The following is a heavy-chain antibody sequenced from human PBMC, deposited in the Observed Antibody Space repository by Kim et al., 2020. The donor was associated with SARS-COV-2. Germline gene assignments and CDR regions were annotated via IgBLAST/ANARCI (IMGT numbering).Heavy chain of an antibody. V-gene: IGHV3-7*03. CDR1: GFTFSSLW. Sequence: GGSLRLSCTASGFTFSSLWMSWVRQTPGKGLEWVANIKPDGSEKYYVDSVKGRFTISRDNAKNSLYLQMDSLRIEDTAVYFCARARGFDQWGQGTLVTVSS. CDR3: ARARGFDQ. J-gene: IGHJ4*02. CDR2: IKPDGSEK.